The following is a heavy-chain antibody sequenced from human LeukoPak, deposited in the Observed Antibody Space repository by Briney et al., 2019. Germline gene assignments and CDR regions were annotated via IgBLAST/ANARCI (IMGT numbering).Heavy chain of an antibody. D-gene: IGHD2-21*01. V-gene: IGHV3-23*01. CDR1: GFTFSSSA. J-gene: IGHJ6*03. CDR2: ISGSGGST. Sequence: PGGSLRLSCAASGFTFSSSAMNWVRQAPGKGLEWVSAISGSGGSTYYADSVKGRFTISRDNSKNTLYLQMNSLRAEDTAVYYCAKAGSIVVVGYYYMDVWGKGTTVTVSS. CDR3: AKAGSIVVVGYYYMDV.